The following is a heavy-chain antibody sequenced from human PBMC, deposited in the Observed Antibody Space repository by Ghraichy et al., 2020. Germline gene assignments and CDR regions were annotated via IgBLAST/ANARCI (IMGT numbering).Heavy chain of an antibody. D-gene: IGHD1-26*01. CDR2: IKQDGSEK. CDR3: ARDALWELLRGGFDY. CDR1: GFTFSSYW. Sequence: GESLNISCAASGFTFSSYWMSWVRQAPGKGLEWVANIKQDGSEKYYVDAVKGRFTISRDNAKNSLSLQMNSLRAEDTAVYYCARDALWELLRGGFDYWGQGTLVIVSS. V-gene: IGHV3-7*03. J-gene: IGHJ4*02.